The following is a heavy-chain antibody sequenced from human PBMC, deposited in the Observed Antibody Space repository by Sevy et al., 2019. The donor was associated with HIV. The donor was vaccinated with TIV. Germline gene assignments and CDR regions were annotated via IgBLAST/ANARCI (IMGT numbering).Heavy chain of an antibody. CDR3: AKERPNTSSWIFDY. Sequence: GGSLRLSCAASGFTFSIYAMSWVRQAPGKGLEWVSCISGGSDDRYYADSVRGRFTISRDSSKNTLYMQMSGLRAEDTAIYYCAKERPNTSSWIFDYWGQGTLVTVSS. J-gene: IGHJ4*02. CDR2: ISGGSDDR. D-gene: IGHD6-13*01. CDR1: GFTFSIYA. V-gene: IGHV3-23*01.